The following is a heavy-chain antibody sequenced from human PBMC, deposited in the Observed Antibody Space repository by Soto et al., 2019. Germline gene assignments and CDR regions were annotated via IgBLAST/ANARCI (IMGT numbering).Heavy chain of an antibody. CDR2: INTGNGYT. Sequence: ASVKVSCKASGYSFTSYAVHWVRQAPGQRLEWMGWINTGNGYTKYSQNFQGSLTFTRDTSATTAYMELSSLRSEDTAVYYCARDSAGSGYSDYWGQGTLVTVS. V-gene: IGHV1-3*04. D-gene: IGHD3-10*01. CDR1: GYSFTSYA. CDR3: ARDSAGSGYSDY. J-gene: IGHJ4*02.